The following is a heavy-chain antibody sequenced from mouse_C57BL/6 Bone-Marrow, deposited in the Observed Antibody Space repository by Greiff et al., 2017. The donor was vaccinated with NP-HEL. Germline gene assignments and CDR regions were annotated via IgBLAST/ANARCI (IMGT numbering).Heavy chain of an antibody. V-gene: IGHV1-55*01. CDR1: GYTFTSYW. D-gene: IGHD2-5*01. Sequence: QVQLQQPGAELVKPGASVKMSCKASGYTFTSYWITWVKQRPGQGLEWIGDIYPGSGSTNYNEKFKSKATLTVDTSSSTAYMQLSSLTSEDAAVYYCARSYSNWPMAYWGQGTLVTVSA. J-gene: IGHJ3*01. CDR2: IYPGSGST. CDR3: ARSYSNWPMAY.